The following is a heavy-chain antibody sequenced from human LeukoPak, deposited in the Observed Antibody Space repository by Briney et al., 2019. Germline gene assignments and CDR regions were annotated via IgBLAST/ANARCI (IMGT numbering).Heavy chain of an antibody. CDR3: AAGVVVAAHFYYVMDV. V-gene: IGHV1-58*01. D-gene: IGHD2-15*01. CDR2: IVVGSGNT. CDR1: GFTFTRSA. J-gene: IGHJ6*04. Sequence: SVKVSCKASGFTFTRSAVPWVRQARGQRLEWLGWIVVGSGNTNYAQKFKESVTITRDMSTSTAYMELSSLRSEGTAVYYCAAGVVVAAHFYYVMDVGGKGTTVTVSS.